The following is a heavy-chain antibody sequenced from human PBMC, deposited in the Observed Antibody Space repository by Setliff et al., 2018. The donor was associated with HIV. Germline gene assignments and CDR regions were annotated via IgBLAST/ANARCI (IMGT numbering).Heavy chain of an antibody. V-gene: IGHV3-74*01. Sequence: QSGGSLRLSCAASGFTFSNYWMHWVRQAPGKGLVWVSRINPDGSATSYADSVKGRFTISRDNAKNTLYLQMNSLGAEDTAVYYCARVGGYNKFDYWGQGTLVTVSS. D-gene: IGHD5-12*01. CDR2: INPDGSAT. CDR1: GFTFSNYW. J-gene: IGHJ4*02. CDR3: ARVGGYNKFDY.